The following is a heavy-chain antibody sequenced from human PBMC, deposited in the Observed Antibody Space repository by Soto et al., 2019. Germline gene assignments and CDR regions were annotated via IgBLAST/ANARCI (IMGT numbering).Heavy chain of an antibody. D-gene: IGHD4-4*01. J-gene: IGHJ6*02. CDR2: IDPSDSYT. CDR3: ARQMTLQDYYYYGMDV. V-gene: IGHV5-10-1*01. CDR1: GYSFTSYW. Sequence: GESLKISCKGSGYSFTSYWISWVRQMPGKGLEWMGRIDPSDSYTNYSPSFQGHVTISADKSISTAYLQWSSLKASGTAMYYCARQMTLQDYYYYGMDVWGQGTTVTVSS.